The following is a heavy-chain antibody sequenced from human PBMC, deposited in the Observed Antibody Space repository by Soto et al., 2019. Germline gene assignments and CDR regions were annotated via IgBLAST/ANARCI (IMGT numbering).Heavy chain of an antibody. CDR3: ARDDGYYRLYDY. CDR2: IYYTGST. Sequence: QVRLQESGPGLVKPSQTLSXXXTVSGGSISSGDYFWSWVRQPPGKGLEWIGYIYYTGSTSYNPSLKSRITMSVDTSKNQFSLKVSSVTAADTAVYFCARDDGYYRLYDYWGQGTLVTVSS. J-gene: IGHJ4*02. V-gene: IGHV4-30-4*01. CDR1: GGSISSGDYF. D-gene: IGHD3-3*01.